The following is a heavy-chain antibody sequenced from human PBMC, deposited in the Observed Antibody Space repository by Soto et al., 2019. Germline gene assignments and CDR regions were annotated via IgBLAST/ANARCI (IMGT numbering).Heavy chain of an antibody. CDR1: GGSINSASYH. V-gene: IGHV4-31*03. J-gene: IGHJ4*02. CDR3: ARLDYGDSAFDS. CDR2: IFYTGST. Sequence: QVQLQESGPGLVQPSETLSLTCSVSGGSINSASYHWSWLRQHPGKGLEFIGYIFYTGSTYYNPSLETRVTISLDTSKNHVSLRLNAVTAADTAVYYCARLDYGDSAFDSWGRGTLVTVSS. D-gene: IGHD4-17*01.